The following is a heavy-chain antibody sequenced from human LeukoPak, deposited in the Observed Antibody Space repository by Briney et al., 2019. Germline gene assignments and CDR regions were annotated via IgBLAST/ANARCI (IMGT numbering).Heavy chain of an antibody. Sequence: ASVKVSCKASGYTFTGYYMHWVRQAPGQGLEWMGRINPNSGGTNYAQKFQGRVTMTRDTSTCTVYLELSSLRSEDTAVYYCAGDMGIAVAALGWRALDDWGQGTLVTVSS. CDR3: AGDMGIAVAALGWRALDD. CDR1: GYTFTGYY. V-gene: IGHV1-2*06. D-gene: IGHD6-19*01. J-gene: IGHJ4*02. CDR2: INPNSGGT.